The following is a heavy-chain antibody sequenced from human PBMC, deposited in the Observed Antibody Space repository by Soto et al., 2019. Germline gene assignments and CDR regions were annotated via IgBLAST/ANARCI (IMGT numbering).Heavy chain of an antibody. Sequence: GGSPRLSRASSGFTFSNFEMRLVRKAPGKGLEWVSYINTAGSTKYYAESVKGRFTISRDNARNSLFLQMNSLRAEDTAVYYCARAECSNPNCLTAYYSYGWDVWGKGTKRTVSS. D-gene: IGHD2-2*01. J-gene: IGHJ6*04. CDR3: ARAECSNPNCLTAYYSYGWDV. CDR2: INTAGSTK. V-gene: IGHV3-48*03. CDR1: GFTFSNFE.